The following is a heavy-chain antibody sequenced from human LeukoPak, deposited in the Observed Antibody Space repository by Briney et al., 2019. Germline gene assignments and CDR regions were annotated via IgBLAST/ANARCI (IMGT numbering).Heavy chain of an antibody. D-gene: IGHD3-22*01. CDR2: IIPILGIA. V-gene: IGHV1-69*04. Sequence: ASVKVSCKASGGTFSSYAISWVRQAPGQGLEWMGRIIPILGIANYAQKFQGRVTITADKSTSTAYMELSSLRSEDTAVYYCARDIDYYDSSGYLYWGQGTLVTVSS. CDR3: ARDIDYYDSSGYLY. J-gene: IGHJ4*02. CDR1: GGTFSSYA.